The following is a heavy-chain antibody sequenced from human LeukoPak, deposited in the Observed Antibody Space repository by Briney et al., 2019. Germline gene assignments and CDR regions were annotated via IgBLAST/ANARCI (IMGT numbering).Heavy chain of an antibody. V-gene: IGHV3-11*01. CDR1: GFSVSDYY. Sequence: GGSLRLSCAASGFSVSDYYMNWIRQTPAKGLEWVSHTSSGGSTIYYGDSVKGRFTTSRDNAKNSLYLQMNSLRVEDTAIYYCARDLSGSYWRGAFDIWGQGTMVTVSS. CDR2: TSSGGSTI. CDR3: ARDLSGSYWRGAFDI. D-gene: IGHD1-26*01. J-gene: IGHJ3*02.